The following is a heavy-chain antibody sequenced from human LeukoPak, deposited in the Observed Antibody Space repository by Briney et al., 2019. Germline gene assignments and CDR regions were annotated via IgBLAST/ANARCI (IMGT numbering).Heavy chain of an antibody. CDR3: ARGRHCSGGSCYSYYYYMDV. D-gene: IGHD2-15*01. CDR2: IYYSGST. J-gene: IGHJ6*03. V-gene: IGHV4-39*07. Sequence: SETLSLTCTVSGGSISSSSYYWGWIRQPPGKGLEWIGSIYYSGSTYYNPSLKSRVTISVDTSKNQFSLKLSSVTAADTAVYYCARGRHCSGGSCYSYYYYMDVWGKGTTVTVSS. CDR1: GGSISSSSYY.